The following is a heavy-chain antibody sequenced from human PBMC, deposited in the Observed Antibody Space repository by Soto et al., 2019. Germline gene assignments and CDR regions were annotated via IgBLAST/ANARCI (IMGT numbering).Heavy chain of an antibody. J-gene: IGHJ6*02. V-gene: IGHV3-48*03. CDR2: ISSSGSTI. CDR3: ARGRIAAAGTGGMDV. Sequence: PGGSLRLSCAASGFTFSSYEMNWVRQAPGKGLEWVSYISSSGSTIYYADSVKGRFTISRDNAKNSLYLQMNSLRAEDTAVYYCARGRIAAAGTGGMDVWGQGTTVTAP. D-gene: IGHD6-13*01. CDR1: GFTFSSYE.